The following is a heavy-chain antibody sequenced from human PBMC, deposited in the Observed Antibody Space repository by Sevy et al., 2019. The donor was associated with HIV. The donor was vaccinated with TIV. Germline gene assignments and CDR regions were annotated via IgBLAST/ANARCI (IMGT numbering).Heavy chain of an antibody. V-gene: IGHV3-73*01. J-gene: IGHJ4*02. CDR1: GFTFSGSD. CDR3: TPAGYGFDY. Sequence: GGSLRLSCAASGFTFSGSDMHWVRQASGKGLEWVGRIRSKAKNYATAYAASVKGRFTISRDDSKNTAYLQMNSLKTADTAVYFCTPAGYGFDYWGQGTLVTVSS. CDR2: IRSKAKNYAT. D-gene: IGHD5-18*01.